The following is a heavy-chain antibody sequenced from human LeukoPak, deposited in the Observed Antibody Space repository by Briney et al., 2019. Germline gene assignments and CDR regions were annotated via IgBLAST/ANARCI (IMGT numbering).Heavy chain of an antibody. CDR3: ARTVGARTFYFDH. CDR2: IYYSGSF. J-gene: IGHJ4*01. CDR1: GASINSYY. Sequence: SKTLSLTCTVSGASINSYYWSWIRQPPGKGLEWIGYIYYSGSFTYNPSLRSRVTLSIHTSKSQFSLNLNSVTAADTAVYYCARTVGARTFYFDHWGHGTLVTVSS. V-gene: IGHV4-59*01. D-gene: IGHD1-26*01.